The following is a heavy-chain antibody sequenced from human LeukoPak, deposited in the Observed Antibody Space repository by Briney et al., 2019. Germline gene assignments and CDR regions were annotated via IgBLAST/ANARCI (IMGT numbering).Heavy chain of an antibody. D-gene: IGHD4-23*01. CDR3: ASNSGHWFEP. Sequence: GGSLRLSCAASGFTFSSYAMSWVRQAPGEGLEWVSAISGSGGSTYYADSVKGRFTISRDNAKNSLYLQMNSLRAEDTAVYYCASNSGHWFEPWGQGTLVTVSS. CDR2: ISGSGGST. CDR1: GFTFSSYA. V-gene: IGHV3-23*01. J-gene: IGHJ5*02.